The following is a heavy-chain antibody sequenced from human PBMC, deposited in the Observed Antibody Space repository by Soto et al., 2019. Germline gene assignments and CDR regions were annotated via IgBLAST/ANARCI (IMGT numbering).Heavy chain of an antibody. Sequence: LRLSCAASGFTFSSYSMNWVRQAPGKGLEWVSYISSSSSTIYYADSVKGRFTISRDNAKNSLYLQMNSLRDEDTAVYYCARDAIQTYCSGGSCYSGPYGMDVWGQGTTVTVSS. CDR2: ISSSSSTI. CDR1: GFTFSSYS. CDR3: ARDAIQTYCSGGSCYSGPYGMDV. J-gene: IGHJ6*02. D-gene: IGHD2-15*01. V-gene: IGHV3-48*02.